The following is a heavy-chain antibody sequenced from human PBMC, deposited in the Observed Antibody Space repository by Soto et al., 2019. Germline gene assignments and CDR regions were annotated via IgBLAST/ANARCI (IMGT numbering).Heavy chain of an antibody. Sequence: QVQLQESGPGLVKPSETLSLTCTVSGGSISSYYWCWIRQPPGKGLEWIGYIYYSGSTNYNPSLKGRVTISVDTSKNQFSLKLSSVTAADTAVYYCARRVYGDYVQWYFDLWGRGTLVTVSS. CDR1: GGSISSYY. D-gene: IGHD4-17*01. CDR2: IYYSGST. V-gene: IGHV4-59*01. J-gene: IGHJ2*01. CDR3: ARRVYGDYVQWYFDL.